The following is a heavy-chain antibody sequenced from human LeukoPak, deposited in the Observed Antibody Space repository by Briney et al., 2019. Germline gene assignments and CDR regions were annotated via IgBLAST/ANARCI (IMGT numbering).Heavy chain of an antibody. V-gene: IGHV3-23*01. CDR3: ANPYYYDSSGYYYYIDY. D-gene: IGHD3-22*01. J-gene: IGHJ4*02. CDR1: GFTFSSYA. Sequence: GGSLRLSCAASGFTFSSYAMSWVRQAPGKGLDLVSAISGSGGSTYYADSVKGRFTISRDNSKNTLYLQMNSLRAEDTAVYYCANPYYYDSSGYYYYIDYWGQGTLVTVSS. CDR2: ISGSGGST.